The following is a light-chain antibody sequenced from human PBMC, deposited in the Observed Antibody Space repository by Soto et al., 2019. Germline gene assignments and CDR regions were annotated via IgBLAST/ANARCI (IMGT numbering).Light chain of an antibody. CDR2: GAS. CDR3: QQYGSSPPYT. CDR1: QSVSSSY. Sequence: EIGWTQSPGTLSLSPGERATLSCRASQSVSSSYLAWYQQKPGQAPRLLIYGASSRATGIPDRFSGSGSGTDLTLTVSRLEPEDFSVYYCQQYGSSPPYTFGQGTKLEIK. J-gene: IGKJ2*01. V-gene: IGKV3-20*01.